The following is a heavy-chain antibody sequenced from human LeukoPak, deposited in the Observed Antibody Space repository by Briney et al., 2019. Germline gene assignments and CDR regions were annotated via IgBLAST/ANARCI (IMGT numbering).Heavy chain of an antibody. D-gene: IGHD4-23*01. V-gene: IGHV7-4-1*02. Sequence: ASVKVSCKASGYTFTGYDINWVRQATGQGLEWMGWINTNTGNPTYAQGFTGRFVFSLDTSVSTAYLQISSLKAEDTAVYYCARLPVPQTLPRDYWGQGTLVTVSS. CDR2: INTNTGNP. CDR1: GYTFTGYD. CDR3: ARLPVPQTLPRDY. J-gene: IGHJ4*02.